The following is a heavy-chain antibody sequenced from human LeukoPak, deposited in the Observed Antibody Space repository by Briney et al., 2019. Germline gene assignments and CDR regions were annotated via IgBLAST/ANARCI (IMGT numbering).Heavy chain of an antibody. J-gene: IGHJ4*02. CDR1: GDSLSSHY. V-gene: IGHV4-59*08. D-gene: IGHD6-19*01. CDR2: IYGSGST. Sequence: SETLSLTCTVSGDSLSSHYWSWIRQPPGKGLEWIGYIYGSGSTHYDPSLRSRVAISEDTSKNQFSLKLTSVTAADTAVYYCARNVGWYSHDSWGQGTLVTVSS. CDR3: ARNVGWYSHDS.